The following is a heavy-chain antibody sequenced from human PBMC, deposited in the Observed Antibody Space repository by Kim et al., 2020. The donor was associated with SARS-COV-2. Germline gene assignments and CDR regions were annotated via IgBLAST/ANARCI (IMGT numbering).Heavy chain of an antibody. CDR3: ARVVAGVAAF. CDR1: GFTFGNYW. CDR2: INQYGGEK. J-gene: IGHJ4*02. D-gene: IGHD2-15*01. Sequence: GGSLRLSCAASGFTFGNYWMSWVRQAPGKGLEWVASINQYGGEKYYVDSVKGRYTISRDNTKSSLYLQMNSLTADHTAVYYCARVVAGVAAFWGQGTLVTVSS. V-gene: IGHV3-7*01.